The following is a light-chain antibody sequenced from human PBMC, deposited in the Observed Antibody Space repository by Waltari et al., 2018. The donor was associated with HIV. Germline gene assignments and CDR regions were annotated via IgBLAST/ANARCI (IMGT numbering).Light chain of an antibody. Sequence: QSVLTQPPSASGTPGQRVNISCSGGRPNIGSNPANWYRQFPGEAPKLLIFPNIQRPSGVPDRFSGSKSGTSAALAISGLQSEDEADFYCAVWDDSLRSVLFGGGTRLTVL. CDR3: AVWDDSLRSVL. CDR2: PNI. V-gene: IGLV1-44*01. J-gene: IGLJ3*02. CDR1: RPNIGSNP.